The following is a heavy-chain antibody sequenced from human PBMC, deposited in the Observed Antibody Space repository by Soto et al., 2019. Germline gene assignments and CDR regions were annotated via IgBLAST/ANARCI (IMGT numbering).Heavy chain of an antibody. D-gene: IGHD6-19*01. V-gene: IGHV4-59*08. CDR1: GGSISSYY. J-gene: IGHJ3*02. Sequence: QVRLQESGPGLVKPSETLSLTGIVSGGSISSYYWSWIRQPPGKGLEWIGYIYYSGSTSYIPSLKSRVTISVDTSKNQFSLKLSSVTAADTAIYYCARRGIGVAGAFDIWGHGTMVTVSS. CDR2: IYYSGST. CDR3: ARRGIGVAGAFDI.